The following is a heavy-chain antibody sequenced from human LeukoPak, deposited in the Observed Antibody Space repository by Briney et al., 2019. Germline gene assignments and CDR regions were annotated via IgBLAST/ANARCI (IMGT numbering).Heavy chain of an antibody. J-gene: IGHJ6*03. CDR2: IYYSGST. V-gene: IGHV4-59*12. Sequence: PSETLSLTCTVSGGSISTYYWSWIRQPPGKGLEWIGYIYYSGSTSYNPSLKSRVTISVDTSKNQFSLKLSSVTAADTAVYYCARARVLWFGDAMDVWGKGTTVTISS. CDR1: GGSISTYY. CDR3: ARARVLWFGDAMDV. D-gene: IGHD3-10*01.